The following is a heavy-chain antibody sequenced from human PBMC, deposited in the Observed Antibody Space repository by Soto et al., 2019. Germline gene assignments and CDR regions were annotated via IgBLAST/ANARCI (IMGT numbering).Heavy chain of an antibody. CDR2: ITSKGSTR. V-gene: IGHV3-48*02. Sequence: GGSLRLSCAASGFSFNTYNMNWVRQAQGKGLEWLSYITSKGSTRKYADSVEGRFTVSRDNAKNSLYLQLNSLTDDDTAVYYCAKEKQPCTDTTRYSGPFDSWGQGTLVTVSS. CDR1: GFSFNTYN. D-gene: IGHD2-15*01. J-gene: IGHJ4*01. CDR3: AKEKQPCTDTTRYSGPFDS.